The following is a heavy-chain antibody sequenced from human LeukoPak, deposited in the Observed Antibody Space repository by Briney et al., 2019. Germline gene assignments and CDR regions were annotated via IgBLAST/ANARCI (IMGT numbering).Heavy chain of an antibody. J-gene: IGHJ4*02. CDR1: GFTFSSNA. Sequence: GGSLRLSCAASGFTFSSNAMSWVRQAPGKGLEWVSSITGSGGNTFYAGSVKGRFTISRDNSKNTLHLQMNSLRAEDTAVYYCARRGSSSYYFDFWGQGTLVTVSS. D-gene: IGHD6-6*01. CDR3: ARRGSSSYYFDF. CDR2: ITGSGGNT. V-gene: IGHV3-23*01.